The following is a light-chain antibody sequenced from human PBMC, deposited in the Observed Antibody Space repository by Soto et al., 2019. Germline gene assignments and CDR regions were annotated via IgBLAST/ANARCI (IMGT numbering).Light chain of an antibody. Sequence: DIQLTQSPSFLSASVGDRVTITCRASPCISSYLAWYQQKPGKAPNALIYTASTLQSGVPSRFSGSGSGTEFTLTISILQPEEFATYFCQQLNSFPLTFGGGAKVEIK. CDR3: QQLNSFPLT. CDR2: TAS. CDR1: PCISSY. V-gene: IGKV1-9*01. J-gene: IGKJ4*01.